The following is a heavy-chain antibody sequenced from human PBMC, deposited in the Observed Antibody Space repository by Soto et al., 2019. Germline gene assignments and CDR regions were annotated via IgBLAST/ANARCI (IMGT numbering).Heavy chain of an antibody. Sequence: PGGSLRLSCAASGFTFSNYAMNWVRQAPGKGLEWVSAVSGSRSSSYYADSVKGRFTISRDNSKNTLYLQMNNLRAEDTAVYYCAKDSVRLLAVGAPLFDHWGHGTLVTVAS. CDR1: GFTFSNYA. V-gene: IGHV3-23*01. CDR2: VSGSRSSS. CDR3: AKDSVRLLAVGAPLFDH. J-gene: IGHJ4*01. D-gene: IGHD6-19*01.